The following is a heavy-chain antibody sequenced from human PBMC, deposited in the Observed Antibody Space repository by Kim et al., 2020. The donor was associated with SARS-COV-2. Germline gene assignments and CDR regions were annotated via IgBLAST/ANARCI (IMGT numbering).Heavy chain of an antibody. CDR3: TRVRQAPGLIAN. J-gene: IGHJ4*02. D-gene: IGHD2-21*01. V-gene: IGHV3-49*02. CDR2: T. Sequence: TEFAASMKGRFTISRDDFTSIAYLKMNSLKNEDTAVYYCTRVRQAPGLIANWGQGTLVTVSS.